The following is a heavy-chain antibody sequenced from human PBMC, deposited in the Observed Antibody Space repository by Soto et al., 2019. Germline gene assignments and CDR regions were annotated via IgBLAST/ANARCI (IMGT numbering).Heavy chain of an antibody. Sequence: QVQLVQSGAEVKKPGSSVKVSCKASGGTFSSYAISWVRQAPGQGLEWMGGIIPIFGTANYAQKFQGRVTITADEATSTAYMELSSLRSEDTDVYYCARGLSAARRGDYYYGMDVWGRGTTVTVSS. V-gene: IGHV1-69*01. CDR1: GGTFSSYA. CDR2: IIPIFGTA. D-gene: IGHD6-6*01. CDR3: ARGLSAARRGDYYYGMDV. J-gene: IGHJ6*02.